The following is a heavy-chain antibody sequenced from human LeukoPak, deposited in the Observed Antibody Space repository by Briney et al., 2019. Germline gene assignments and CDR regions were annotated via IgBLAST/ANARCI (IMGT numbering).Heavy chain of an antibody. V-gene: IGHV4-59*08. CDR1: GGSISSYY. Sequence: PSETLSLTCTVSGGSISSYYWSWIRQPPGKGLEWIGYIYYSGSTNYNPSLKSRVTISVDTSKNQFSLKLSSVTAADTAVYYCARHDYNYANDYWGQGTLVTVSS. J-gene: IGHJ4*02. CDR3: ARHDYNYANDY. D-gene: IGHD5-24*01. CDR2: IYYSGST.